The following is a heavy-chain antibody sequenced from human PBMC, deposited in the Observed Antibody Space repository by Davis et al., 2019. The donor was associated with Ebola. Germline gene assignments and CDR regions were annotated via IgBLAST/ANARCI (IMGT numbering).Heavy chain of an antibody. V-gene: IGHV3-33*01. CDR2: IWYDGSNK. CDR3: ARVSSGLDY. Sequence: PGGSLRLSCAASGFTFSGYGMHWVRQAPGKGLEWVAVIWYDGSNKYYADSVKGRFTISRDNAKNSLYLQMNSLRAEDTAVYYCARVSSGLDYWGQGTLVTVSS. D-gene: IGHD6-19*01. CDR1: GFTFSGYG. J-gene: IGHJ4*02.